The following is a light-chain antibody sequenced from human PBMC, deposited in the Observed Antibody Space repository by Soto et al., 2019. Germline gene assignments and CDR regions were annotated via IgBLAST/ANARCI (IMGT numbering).Light chain of an antibody. CDR2: GAS. Sequence: ETVLTQSPGTRSLCQGERATLSSRASQSVGSSHLAWYQQKPGQAPRLLIYGASSRATGIPDRFSGSGSGTDFTLTLSRLEPEAFAMYYCQQYGSSLITFGQGTRLEI. CDR3: QQYGSSLIT. CDR1: QSVGSSH. J-gene: IGKJ5*01. V-gene: IGKV3-20*01.